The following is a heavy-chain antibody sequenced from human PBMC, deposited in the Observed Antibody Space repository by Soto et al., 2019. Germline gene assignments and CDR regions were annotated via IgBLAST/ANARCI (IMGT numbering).Heavy chain of an antibody. CDR1: GYSISTDCY. CDR3: AREARTLDWYLDL. V-gene: IGHV4-38-2*01. Sequence: ASETLSLTWAVSGYSISTDCYWGLVRQPPGKGLEWIGSIYHSGSTYYKSSLKSRVTISRDTSKNLFSLKLSSVTAADTAVYYCAREARTLDWYLDLWGRGTLVTVSS. CDR2: IYHSGST. J-gene: IGHJ2*01. D-gene: IGHD6-6*01.